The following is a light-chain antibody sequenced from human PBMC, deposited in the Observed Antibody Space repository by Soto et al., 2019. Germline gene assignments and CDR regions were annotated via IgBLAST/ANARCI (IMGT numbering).Light chain of an antibody. V-gene: IGKV1-5*03. Sequence: DIQMTQSPSTLSASVRDRVTITCRASQSIRKRLAWYQQKPGKAPKLLIYQTSILESGVPSRFSGSGSGTEFTLTISSLQPDDFATYYCQQYDTYWTFGQGTKVEIK. CDR2: QTS. CDR1: QSIRKR. CDR3: QQYDTYWT. J-gene: IGKJ1*01.